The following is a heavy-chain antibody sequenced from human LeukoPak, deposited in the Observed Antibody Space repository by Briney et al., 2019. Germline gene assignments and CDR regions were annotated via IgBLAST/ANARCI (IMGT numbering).Heavy chain of an antibody. CDR1: GGSLSYYY. J-gene: IGHJ4*02. CDR3: ARDRCSSTACYFDY. Sequence: SETLSLTCTVSGGSLSYYYWSWIRQPPGKGLEWIGYIYYTGGTNYNPSLKSRVTISVDTSKNQFSLNLTSVTAADTAVYYCARDRCSSTACYFDYWGQGTLVTVSS. CDR2: IYYTGGT. V-gene: IGHV4-59*01. D-gene: IGHD2-15*01.